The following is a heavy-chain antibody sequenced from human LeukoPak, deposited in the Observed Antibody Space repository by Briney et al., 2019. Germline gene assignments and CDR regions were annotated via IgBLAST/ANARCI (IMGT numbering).Heavy chain of an antibody. CDR1: GYTFTGYY. J-gene: IGHJ3*02. CDR3: ARPHGTTTADDAFAI. CDR2: INPKSGGT. Sequence: ASVKVSCKASGYTFTGYYMHWMRQAPGQGLEWMGRINPKSGGTNSAQQFQGRVTMTRDTSISTVYMELTRLSSDATAVYYCARPHGTTTADDAFAIWGPGTMVTVSS. D-gene: IGHD1-1*01. V-gene: IGHV1-2*06.